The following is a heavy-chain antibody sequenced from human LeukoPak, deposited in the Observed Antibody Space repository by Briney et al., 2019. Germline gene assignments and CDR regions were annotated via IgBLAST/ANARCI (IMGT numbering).Heavy chain of an antibody. CDR3: ARDLTKTSLQPKWYFDL. J-gene: IGHJ2*01. D-gene: IGHD3-3*01. CDR2: ISSSGSPI. V-gene: IGHV3-48*03. CDR1: GFTFSSSE. Sequence: GGSLRLSCAASGFTFSSSEMNWVRQAPGKGLEWVSYISSSGSPIYYADSVRGRFTISRDNAKNSLYLQMSSLRAEDTAVYYCARDLTKTSLQPKWYFDLWGRGTLVTVSS.